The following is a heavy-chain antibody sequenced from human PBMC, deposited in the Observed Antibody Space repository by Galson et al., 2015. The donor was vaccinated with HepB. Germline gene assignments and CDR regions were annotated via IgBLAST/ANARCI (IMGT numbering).Heavy chain of an antibody. CDR2: ISTSSTMI. CDR3: ARNPPDYYDSSGYDY. D-gene: IGHD3-22*01. J-gene: IGHJ4*02. V-gene: IGHV3-48*04. CDR1: GFTFSSYT. Sequence: SLRLSCAASGFTFSSYTMNWVRQAPGKGLEWVSYISTSSTMIYYADSVKGRFTIFRDNAKNSLYLQMNSLRAEDTAVYYCARNPPDYYDSSGYDYWGQGTLVTVSS.